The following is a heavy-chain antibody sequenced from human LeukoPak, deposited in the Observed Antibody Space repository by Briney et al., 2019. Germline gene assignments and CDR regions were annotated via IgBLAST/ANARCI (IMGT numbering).Heavy chain of an antibody. Sequence: GGSLRLSCAASGFTFSSYAMSWVRQAPGKGLEWVSTISDSRGDTNYAASVKGRFTISRDNYKNTLYLQMSSLRVDDTAVYYCAKDRKSFGSGGSDYWGQGTLVTVSS. J-gene: IGHJ4*02. CDR2: ISDSRGDT. CDR3: AKDRKSFGSGGSDY. D-gene: IGHD3-10*01. CDR1: GFTFSSYA. V-gene: IGHV3-23*01.